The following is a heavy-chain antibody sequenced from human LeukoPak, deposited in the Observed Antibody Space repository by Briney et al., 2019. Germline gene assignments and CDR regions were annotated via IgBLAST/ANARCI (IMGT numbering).Heavy chain of an antibody. CDR3: ARDQNGYSSSSGIDY. V-gene: IGHV4-38-2*02. CDR1: GYSISDGYY. CDR2: IYHSGST. Sequence: SETLSLTCAVSGYSISDGYYWGWIRLPPGKGLAWIGNIYHSGSTYYNPSLKSRVTISVDTSKNQFSLKLSSVTAADTAVYYCARDQNGYSSSSGIDYWGQGTLVTVSS. D-gene: IGHD6-6*01. J-gene: IGHJ4*02.